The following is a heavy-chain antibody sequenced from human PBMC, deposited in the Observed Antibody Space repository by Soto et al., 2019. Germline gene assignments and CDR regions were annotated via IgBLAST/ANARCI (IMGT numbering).Heavy chain of an antibody. CDR3: ARQGSGYYDFWSGYSDNWFDP. CDR2: IFYSGST. Sequence: ETLSLTCTVSGGSISSYYWSWIRQPPGKGLEWIGYIFYSGSTNYNPSLKSRVTISVDTSKNQFSLKLSSVTAADTAVYYCARQGSGYYDFWSGYSDNWFDPWGQGTLVTVSS. CDR1: GGSISSYY. J-gene: IGHJ5*02. D-gene: IGHD3-3*01. V-gene: IGHV4-59*08.